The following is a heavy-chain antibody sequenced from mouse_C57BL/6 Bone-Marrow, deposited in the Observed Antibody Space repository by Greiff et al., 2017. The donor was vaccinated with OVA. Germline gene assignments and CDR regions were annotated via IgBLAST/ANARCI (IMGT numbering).Heavy chain of an antibody. V-gene: IGHV1-55*01. CDR1: GYTFTSYW. J-gene: IGHJ1*03. CDR3: ARRYYGSSWYFDV. CDR2: IYPGSGST. Sequence: QVQLQQPGAELVKPGASVKMSCKASGYTFTSYWITWVKQTPGQGLEWIGDIYPGSGSTNYNEKFKSKATLTVDTSSSTAYMQLSSLTSEDSAVYYGARRYYGSSWYFDVWGTGTTVTVSS. D-gene: IGHD1-1*01.